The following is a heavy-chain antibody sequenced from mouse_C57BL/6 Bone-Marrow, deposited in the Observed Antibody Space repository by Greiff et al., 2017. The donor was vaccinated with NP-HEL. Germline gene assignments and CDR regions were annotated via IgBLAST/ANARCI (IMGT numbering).Heavy chain of an antibody. V-gene: IGHV1-82*01. CDR2: IYPGDGDT. D-gene: IGHD4-1*01. CDR3: ARLGEDY. Sequence: QVQLQQSGPELVKPGASVKISCKASGYAFSSSWMNWVKQRPGKGLEWIGRIYPGDGDTTYNGKFKGKATLTADKASSTAYMQLSSRTSEDSAVYFCARLGEDYWGQGTTLTVSS. CDR1: GYAFSSSW. J-gene: IGHJ2*01.